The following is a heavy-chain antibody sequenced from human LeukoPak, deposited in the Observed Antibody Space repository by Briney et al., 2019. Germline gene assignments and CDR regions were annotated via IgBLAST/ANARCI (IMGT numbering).Heavy chain of an antibody. CDR3: ARDTFTRLYYYGSGSYNYYYYYGMDV. D-gene: IGHD3-10*01. Sequence: GGSLRPSCAASGFSFTSYGMNWVRQAPGKGLGWVSYISIVGSTIYYADSWKGRFTISRDNAKNSLYMQMNSLRAEDKDVYYCARDTFTRLYYYGSGSYNYYYYYGMDVWGQGTTVTVSS. J-gene: IGHJ6*02. CDR2: ISIVGSTI. CDR1: GFSFTSYG. V-gene: IGHV3-48*03.